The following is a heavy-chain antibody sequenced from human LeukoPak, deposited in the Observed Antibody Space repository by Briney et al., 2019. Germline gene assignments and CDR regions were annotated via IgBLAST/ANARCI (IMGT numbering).Heavy chain of an antibody. V-gene: IGHV3-23*01. D-gene: IGHD1-1*01. Sequence: GGSLRLSCAASGFSFSSHAMNWVRQAPGKGLEWVSRISDSGASTYYADSVKGRFTISRDNSKNTLYLQMNSPRAEDTAVYYCAKEKYNWNDGRAGGFDYWGQGTLVTVSS. CDR2: ISDSGAST. CDR3: AKEKYNWNDGRAGGFDY. J-gene: IGHJ4*02. CDR1: GFSFSSHA.